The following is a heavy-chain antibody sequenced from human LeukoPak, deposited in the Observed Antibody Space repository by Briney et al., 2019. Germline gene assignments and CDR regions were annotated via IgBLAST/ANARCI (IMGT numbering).Heavy chain of an antibody. CDR2: ISDSGDKT. CDR3: AKDGGGYCNNSSC. J-gene: IGHJ4*02. V-gene: IGHV3-23*01. CDR1: GFLFKLFA. Sequence: GGSLRLSCVGSGFLFKLFAVGWVRQAPGKGLECVSAISDSGDKTDYADSVRGRFTIYRDNSKDTLYLQMSSLGAADTAVYYCAKDGGGYCNNSSCWGQGTLVTVSS. D-gene: IGHD2-2*01.